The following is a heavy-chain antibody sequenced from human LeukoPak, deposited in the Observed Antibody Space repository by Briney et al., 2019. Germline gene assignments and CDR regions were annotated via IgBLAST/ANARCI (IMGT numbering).Heavy chain of an antibody. V-gene: IGHV4-30-4*01. CDR3: ARANRGYSYGLVGMDV. Sequence: PSQTLSLTCTVPGGSISSGDYYWSWIRQPPGKGLEWIGYIYYSGSTYYNPSLKSRVTMSVDTSKNQFSLKLSSVTAADTAVCYCARANRGYSYGLVGMDVWGQGTTVTVSS. J-gene: IGHJ6*02. D-gene: IGHD5-18*01. CDR1: GGSISSGDYY. CDR2: IYYSGST.